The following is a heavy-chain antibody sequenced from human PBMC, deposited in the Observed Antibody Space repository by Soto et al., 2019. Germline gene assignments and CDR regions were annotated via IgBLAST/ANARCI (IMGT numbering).Heavy chain of an antibody. CDR2: ISGGGDGT. V-gene: IGHV3-23*01. CDR1: GFTFSSYA. J-gene: IGHJ4*02. CDR3: ASKLTFGSSSDY. Sequence: VQLLESGGNLVQSGGSLRLSCAASGFTFSSYAMSWVRQAPGKGLEWVSSISGGGDGTYYADSVKGRFTISRDNSKNTLYLQMNSLRDEDTAVYFCASKLTFGSSSDYWGQGTLVTVSS. D-gene: IGHD3-10*01.